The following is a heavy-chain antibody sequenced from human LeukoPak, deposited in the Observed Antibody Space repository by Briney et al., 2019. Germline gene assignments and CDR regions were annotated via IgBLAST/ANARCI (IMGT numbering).Heavy chain of an antibody. D-gene: IGHD6-13*01. V-gene: IGHV3-66*02. CDR3: AKDSNYDY. CDR2: LYSGGPT. J-gene: IGHJ4*02. Sequence: GGSLRLSCAASGFTVSSTYMSWVRQAPGKGLEWVSVLYSGGPTYYADSVKGRFTISRDNSKNTVYLQMNSLRAEDTAVYYCAKDSNYDYWGQGTLVTVSP. CDR1: GFTVSSTY.